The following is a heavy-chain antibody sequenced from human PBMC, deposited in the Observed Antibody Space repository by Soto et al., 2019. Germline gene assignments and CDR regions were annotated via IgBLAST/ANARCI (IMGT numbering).Heavy chain of an antibody. Sequence: SETLSLTCAVYGGSFSGYYWSWIRQPPGKGLEWIGEINHSGSTNYNPSLKSRVTISVDTSKNQFSLKLSSVTAADTAVYYCARGQNIPRYFQHWGQGTLVTVSS. CDR2: INHSGST. CDR3: ARGQNIPRYFQH. J-gene: IGHJ1*01. CDR1: GGSFSGYY. V-gene: IGHV4-34*01.